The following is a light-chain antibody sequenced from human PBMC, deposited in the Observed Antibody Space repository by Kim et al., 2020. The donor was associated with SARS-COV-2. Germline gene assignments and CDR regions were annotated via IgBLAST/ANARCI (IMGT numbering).Light chain of an antibody. J-gene: IGLJ3*02. CDR3: GAWDSSLSAGV. CDR2: DDH. CDR1: NANIGNNY. Sequence: GQKVTTTCIRSNANIGNNYVAWCQQLPGTAPKLLIYDDHKRPSRIPDRFSGSKSGTSATLGITGLQTGDEADYYCGAWDSSLSAGVFGGGTQLTVL. V-gene: IGLV1-51*01.